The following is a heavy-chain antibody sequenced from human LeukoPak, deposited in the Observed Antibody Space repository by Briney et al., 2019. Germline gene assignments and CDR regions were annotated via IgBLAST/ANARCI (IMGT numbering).Heavy chain of an antibody. J-gene: IGHJ6*02. V-gene: IGHV4-59*01. Sequence: SETLSLTCTVSGGSISVYYWNWIRQPPGKGLEWLGYIYGSGATNYNPSFKSRVIISVDKSRDQFSLNLTSVTAADTAMYYCARGHTVRGMDVWGQGTTVTVSS. CDR2: IYGSGAT. D-gene: IGHD4-17*01. CDR1: GGSISVYY. CDR3: ARGHTVRGMDV.